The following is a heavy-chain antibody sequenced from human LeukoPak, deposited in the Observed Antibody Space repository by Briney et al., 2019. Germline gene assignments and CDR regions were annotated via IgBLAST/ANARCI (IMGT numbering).Heavy chain of an antibody. J-gene: IGHJ4*02. CDR3: AKELWEGSGYVDY. D-gene: IGHD3-3*01. V-gene: IGHV3-23*01. CDR2: VSGRGDRT. CDR1: GFTFSNYP. Sequence: GGSLRLSCAASGFTFSNYPMAWLRQAPGEGPEWVSAVSGRGDRTIYADSVKGRFTISRDNSKNTVSLQMNSLKAEDTALYYCAKELWEGSGYVDYWGQGILVTVSS.